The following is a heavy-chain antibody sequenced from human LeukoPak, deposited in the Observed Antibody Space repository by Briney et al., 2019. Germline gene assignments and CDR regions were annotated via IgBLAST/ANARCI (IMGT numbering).Heavy chain of an antibody. CDR2: IYYSGST. J-gene: IGHJ6*02. V-gene: IGHV4-39*07. D-gene: IGHD2-2*01. Sequence: SETLSLTCTVSGGSISSSSYYWGWIRQPPGKGLEWIGSIYYSGSTYYNPSLKSRVTISVDTSKNQFSLKLSSATAADTAVYYCARDSSFPDYYYYGMDVWGQGTTVTVSS. CDR3: ARDSSFPDYYYYGMDV. CDR1: GGSISSSSYY.